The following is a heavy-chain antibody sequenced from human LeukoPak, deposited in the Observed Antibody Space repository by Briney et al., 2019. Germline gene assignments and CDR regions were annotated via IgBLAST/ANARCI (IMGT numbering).Heavy chain of an antibody. CDR2: IYYSGST. Sequence: KPSETLSLTCTVSGGSISSYYWSWIRQPPGKGLEWIGYIYYSGSTNYNPSLKSRVTISVDTSKNQFSLKLSSVTAADTAVYYCASHLSPTCYFDYWGQGTLVTVSS. CDR3: ASHLSPTCYFDY. CDR1: GGSISSYY. V-gene: IGHV4-59*08. J-gene: IGHJ4*02. D-gene: IGHD2/OR15-2a*01.